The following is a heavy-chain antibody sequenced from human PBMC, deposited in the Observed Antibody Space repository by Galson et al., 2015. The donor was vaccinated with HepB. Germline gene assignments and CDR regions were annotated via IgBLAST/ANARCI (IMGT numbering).Heavy chain of an antibody. V-gene: IGHV4-34*01. Sequence: SETLSLTCAVYGGSFSGYYWSWIRQPPGKGLEWLGEINHSGSTNYNPSLKSRVTISVDTSKNQFSLKLSSVTAADTAVYYCARGHHGPRIPKLMVRKFDPWGQGTLVTVSS. CDR2: INHSGST. J-gene: IGHJ5*02. D-gene: IGHD2-8*01. CDR1: GGSFSGYY. CDR3: ARGHHGPRIPKLMVRKFDP.